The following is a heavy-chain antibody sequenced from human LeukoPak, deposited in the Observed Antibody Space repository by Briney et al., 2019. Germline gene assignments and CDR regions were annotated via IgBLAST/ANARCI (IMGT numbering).Heavy chain of an antibody. V-gene: IGHV3-23*01. J-gene: IGHJ4*02. CDR3: ARTSPSVYYDSSGQTWDY. Sequence: GGSLRLSCAASGFTFGSYTLSWVRQAPGKGLEWVSTISGGGGTTYYADSVKGRFTISRDNSKNTLYLQMNSLRAEDTAVYYCARTSPSVYYDSSGQTWDYWGQGTLVTVSS. D-gene: IGHD3-22*01. CDR1: GFTFGSYT. CDR2: ISGGGGTT.